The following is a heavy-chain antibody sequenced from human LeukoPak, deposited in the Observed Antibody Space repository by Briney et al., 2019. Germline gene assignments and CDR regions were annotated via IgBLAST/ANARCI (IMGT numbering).Heavy chain of an antibody. CDR2: INPSGGST. Sequence: ASVKVSCKASGYTFTSYYMHWVRQAPGQGLEWMGIINPSGGSTSCAQKFQGRVTMTRDTSTSTVYMELSSLRSEDTAVYYCAREVAVAGSAIEEIDYWGQGTLVTVSS. CDR3: AREVAVAGSAIEEIDY. J-gene: IGHJ4*02. D-gene: IGHD6-19*01. CDR1: GYTFTSYY. V-gene: IGHV1-46*01.